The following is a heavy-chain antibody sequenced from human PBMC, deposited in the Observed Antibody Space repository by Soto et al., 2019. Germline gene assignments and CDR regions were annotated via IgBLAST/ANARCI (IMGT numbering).Heavy chain of an antibody. D-gene: IGHD2-15*01. CDR3: ARDHPGGVVAATPDY. Sequence: QVQLVQSGAEVKKPGASVKVSCKASGYTFTSYYMHWVRQAPGQGLEWMGIINPSGGSTSYAQKFQGRVTMTRDTSTSTVYMELSSLRSEDTAVYYCARDHPGGVVAATPDYWGQGALVTVSS. J-gene: IGHJ4*02. V-gene: IGHV1-46*03. CDR2: INPSGGST. CDR1: GYTFTSYY.